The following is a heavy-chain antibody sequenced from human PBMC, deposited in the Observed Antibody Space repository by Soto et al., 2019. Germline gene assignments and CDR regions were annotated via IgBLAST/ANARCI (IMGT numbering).Heavy chain of an antibody. CDR3: VGVGSYYFSYDMAV. CDR1: GGSISNHY. D-gene: IGHD3-22*01. Sequence: PSETLSLTCTVSGGSISNHYWTWIRQPPGKGLEWIGYIYESGNTKYNPSLKSRVTISLDPSRKQFSLKLSSVTAADTAVYFCVGVGSYYFSYDMAVWGKGTRVTVSS. V-gene: IGHV4-59*11. CDR2: IYESGNT. J-gene: IGHJ6*04.